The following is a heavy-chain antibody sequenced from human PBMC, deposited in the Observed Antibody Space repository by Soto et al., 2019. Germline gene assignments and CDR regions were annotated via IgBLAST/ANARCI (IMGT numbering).Heavy chain of an antibody. CDR1: GYSFTSYW. J-gene: IGHJ3*02. Sequence: PGESLKISCKGSGYSFTSYWIGWVRQMPGKGLEWMGIIYPGDSDTRYSPSFQGQVTISADKSISTAYLQWSSLKASDTAMYYCARRHCSGGSCFYHDAFDIWGQGTMVTVS. CDR2: IYPGDSDT. D-gene: IGHD2-15*01. V-gene: IGHV5-51*01. CDR3: ARRHCSGGSCFYHDAFDI.